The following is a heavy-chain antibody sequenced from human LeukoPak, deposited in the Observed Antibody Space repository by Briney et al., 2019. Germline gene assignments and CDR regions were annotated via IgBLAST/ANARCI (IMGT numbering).Heavy chain of an antibody. CDR2: INHTGST. CDR3: ARSHYYDSSGSHNNWFDP. V-gene: IGHV4-34*01. CDR1: GGSFSGYY. D-gene: IGHD3-22*01. J-gene: IGHJ5*02. Sequence: SETLSLTCAVYGGSFSGYYWSWIRQPPGKGLEWIGEINHTGSTNYNPSLKSRVTISVDTSKNQFSLKLSSVTAADTAIYYCARSHYYDSSGSHNNWFDPWGQGTLVTVSS.